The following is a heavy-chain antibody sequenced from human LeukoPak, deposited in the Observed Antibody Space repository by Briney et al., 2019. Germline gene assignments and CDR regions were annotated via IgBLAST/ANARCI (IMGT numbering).Heavy chain of an antibody. J-gene: IGHJ5*02. CDR3: ARVSREYGDLDP. V-gene: IGHV3-21*01. CDR1: GFTFYDHA. D-gene: IGHD4-17*01. CDR2: ITYSSRYI. Sequence: PGGSLKLSCAASGFTFYDHAMNWVRQAPGKGLEWVSSITYSSRYIYYADSVKGRFISSRDNAKNSLYLQLNSLTVEDTAVYYCARVSREYGDLDPWGQGTLVTVSS.